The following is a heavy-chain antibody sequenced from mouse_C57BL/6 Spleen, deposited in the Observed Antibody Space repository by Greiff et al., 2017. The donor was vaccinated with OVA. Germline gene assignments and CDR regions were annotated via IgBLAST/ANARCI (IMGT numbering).Heavy chain of an antibody. J-gene: IGHJ4*01. CDR2: IYPGDGDT. D-gene: IGHD2-4*01. CDR3: ASDYPYYAMDY. CDR1: GYAFSSSW. Sequence: VKLMESGPELVKPGASVKISCKASGYAFSSSWMNWVKQRPGKGLEWIGRIYPGDGDTNYNGKFKGKATLTADKSSSTAYMQLSSLTSEDSAVYFCASDYPYYAMDYWGQGTSVTVSS. V-gene: IGHV1-82*01.